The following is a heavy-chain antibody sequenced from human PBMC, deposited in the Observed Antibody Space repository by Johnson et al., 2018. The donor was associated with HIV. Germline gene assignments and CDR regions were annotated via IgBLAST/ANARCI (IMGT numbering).Heavy chain of an antibody. V-gene: IGHV3-74*01. J-gene: IGHJ3*02. CDR1: GFSFSNYW. D-gene: IGHD6-13*01. Sequence: VQLVESGGGLVQPGGSLRLSCAASGFSFSNYWMHWVRRVPGKGLVWVSRIFSDGITTNYADSVKGRFTVSRDNAKSTLYLQMNSLRVEDTGVYYCARDRSMDDALDIWGQGTMVTVSS. CDR2: IFSDGITT. CDR3: ARDRSMDDALDI.